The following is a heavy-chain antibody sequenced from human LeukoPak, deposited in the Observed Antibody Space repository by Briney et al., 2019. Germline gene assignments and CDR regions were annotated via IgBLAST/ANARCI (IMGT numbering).Heavy chain of an antibody. CDR1: GFAVSSNY. CDR2: IYSGGST. CDR3: AREGTPGAFDI. D-gene: IGHD1-14*01. J-gene: IGHJ3*02. V-gene: IGHV3-66*01. Sequence: GGSLRLSCAASGFAVSSNYMSWVRQAPGKGLEWVSVIYSGGSTYYAESVKGRFTISRDNSKNTLYLQMNSLRAEDTAVYFCAREGTPGAFDIWGQGTMVTVSS.